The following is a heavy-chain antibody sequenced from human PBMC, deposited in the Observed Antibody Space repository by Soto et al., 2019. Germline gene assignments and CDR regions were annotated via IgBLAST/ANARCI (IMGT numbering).Heavy chain of an antibody. J-gene: IGHJ3*02. V-gene: IGHV4-39*01. CDR1: GGSISSSSDY. CDR3: ARGYCSGGSCYGSAFDI. Sequence: ASETLSLTCPVSGGSISSSSDYWGWIRQPPGKGLEWIGSIYYSGSTYYNPSLKSRVTISVDTSKNQFSLKLGSVTAADTAVYYCARGYCSGGSCYGSAFDIWGQGTMVTVSS. CDR2: IYYSGST. D-gene: IGHD2-15*01.